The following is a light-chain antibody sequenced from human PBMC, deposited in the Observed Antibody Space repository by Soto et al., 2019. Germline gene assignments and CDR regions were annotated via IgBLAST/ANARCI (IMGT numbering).Light chain of an antibody. V-gene: IGLV1-40*01. J-gene: IGLJ1*01. Sequence: QSVLTQPPSVSGAPVQRVTISCTGSSSNIGTGYDVHWYQQLPGTAPKVLIYGSTNRPSGVPDRFSGSKSGTSASLAITGLQAEDEADYYCQSYDSSLSTYVFGTGTKVTVL. CDR3: QSYDSSLSTYV. CDR2: GST. CDR1: SSNIGTGYD.